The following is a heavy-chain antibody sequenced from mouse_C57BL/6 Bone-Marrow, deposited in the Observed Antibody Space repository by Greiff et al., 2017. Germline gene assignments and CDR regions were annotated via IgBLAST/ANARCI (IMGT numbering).Heavy chain of an antibody. Sequence: QVQLQQSGAELVRPGTSVKMSCKASGYTFTNYWIGWAKQRPGHGLEWIGDIYPGGGYTNYNEKFKGKATLTADKSSSTAYMQFSSLTSEDSAIYYCAGGDSSPYYYAMDYWGQGTSVTVSS. D-gene: IGHD1-1*01. CDR2: IYPGGGYT. V-gene: IGHV1-63*01. J-gene: IGHJ4*01. CDR1: GYTFTNYW. CDR3: AGGDSSPYYYAMDY.